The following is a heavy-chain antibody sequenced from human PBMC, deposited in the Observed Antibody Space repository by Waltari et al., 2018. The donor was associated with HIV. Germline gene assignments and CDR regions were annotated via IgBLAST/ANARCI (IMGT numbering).Heavy chain of an antibody. Sequence: QVQLVQSGAEVKKPGSSVKVSCKASGGTFSSYAISWVRQAPGQGLEWMGGLIPSFGTANYAQKCQGRVTITADESTSTAYMELSSLRSEDTAVYYCARDHPKWLQHYGMDVWGQGTTVTVSS. CDR1: GGTFSSYA. V-gene: IGHV1-69*01. CDR3: ARDHPKWLQHYGMDV. J-gene: IGHJ6*02. CDR2: LIPSFGTA. D-gene: IGHD5-12*01.